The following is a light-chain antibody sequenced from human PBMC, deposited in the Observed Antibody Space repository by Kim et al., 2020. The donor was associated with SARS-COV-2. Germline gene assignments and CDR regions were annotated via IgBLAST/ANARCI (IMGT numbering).Light chain of an antibody. V-gene: IGKV1-39*01. CDR1: QNIDKD. J-gene: IGKJ1*01. Sequence: ASVGDRVTTICRASQNIDKDLLWYQQKPGKAPKLLIYGASSLRNGVPSRFSGSGSGTDFTFTISNLQPEDFAVYYCQQSYTTTWTFGQGTKVDIK. CDR3: QQSYTTTWT. CDR2: GAS.